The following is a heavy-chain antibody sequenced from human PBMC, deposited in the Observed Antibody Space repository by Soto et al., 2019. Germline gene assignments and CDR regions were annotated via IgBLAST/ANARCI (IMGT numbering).Heavy chain of an antibody. J-gene: IGHJ5*02. D-gene: IGHD3-10*01. CDR2: IYYNGST. V-gene: IGHV4-59*12. Sequence: SETLSLTCTVSGGSISSYYWSWIRQPPGKGLEWIGYIYYNGSTNYNPSLKSRVTISVDTSKNQFSLKLSSVTAADTAVYYCARAFRYYYGSGNNNWFDPWGQGTLVTVS. CDR1: GGSISSYY. CDR3: ARAFRYYYGSGNNNWFDP.